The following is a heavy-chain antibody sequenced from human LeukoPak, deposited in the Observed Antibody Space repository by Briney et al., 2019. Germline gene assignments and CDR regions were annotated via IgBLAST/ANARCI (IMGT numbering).Heavy chain of an antibody. Sequence: SETLSLTCAVSGGSFSGYSWNWIRQPPGKGLEWIGEINQSGSTKYNPSLKSRVTISIDTSKSQFSTRLNSVTAADTALYYCARCDSGGWFFDSWGQGALVTVSS. V-gene: IGHV4-34*01. CDR3: ARCDSGGWFFDS. CDR2: INQSGST. CDR1: GGSFSGYS. J-gene: IGHJ5*01. D-gene: IGHD6-19*01.